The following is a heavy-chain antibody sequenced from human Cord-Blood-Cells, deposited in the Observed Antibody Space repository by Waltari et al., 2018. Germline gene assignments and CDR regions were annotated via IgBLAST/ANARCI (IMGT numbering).Heavy chain of an antibody. Sequence: EVQLLESGGGLVQPGGPLRLSCAASGFTFSSYAMSWVRPAPGKGLEWVSAISGSGGSTYYADSVKGRFTISRDNSKNTLYLQMNSLRAEDTAVYYCAKQSITMIVVVITRGYFDYWGQGTLVTVSS. V-gene: IGHV3-23*01. D-gene: IGHD3-22*01. CDR3: AKQSITMIVVVITRGYFDY. CDR1: GFTFSSYA. CDR2: ISGSGGST. J-gene: IGHJ4*02.